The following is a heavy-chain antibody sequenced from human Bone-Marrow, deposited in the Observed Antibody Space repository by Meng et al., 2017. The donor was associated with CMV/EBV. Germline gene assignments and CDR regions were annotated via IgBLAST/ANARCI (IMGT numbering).Heavy chain of an antibody. CDR2: INSDGSST. CDR1: GFTFSSYW. V-gene: IGHV3-74*01. J-gene: IGHJ3*02. Sequence: GESLKISCAASGFTFSSYWMHWVRQAPGKGLVWVSHINSDGSSTSYADSVKGRFTISRDNAKNTLYLQMNSLRAEDTAVYYCAELTIFGVATDNKENAFDIWGQGTMVTVSS. CDR3: AELTIFGVATDNKENAFDI. D-gene: IGHD3-3*01.